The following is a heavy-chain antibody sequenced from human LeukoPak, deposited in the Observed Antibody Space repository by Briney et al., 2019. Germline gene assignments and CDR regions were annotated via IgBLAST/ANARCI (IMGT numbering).Heavy chain of an antibody. V-gene: IGHV3-9*01. CDR2: ISWNSGSI. J-gene: IGHJ4*02. CDR1: GFTFDDYA. Sequence: GRSLRLSCAASGFTFDDYAMHWVRQAPGKGLEWVSGISWNSGSIGYADSVKGRFTISRDNAKNSLYLQMNSLRAEDTALYYCAKDMSIAAAGTFYWGQGTLVTVSS. CDR3: AKDMSIAAAGTFY. D-gene: IGHD6-13*01.